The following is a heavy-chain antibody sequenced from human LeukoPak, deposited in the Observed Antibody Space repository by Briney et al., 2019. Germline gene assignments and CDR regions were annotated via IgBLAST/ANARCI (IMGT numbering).Heavy chain of an antibody. V-gene: IGHV3-53*01. CDR1: GFTVSSNY. CDR2: IYSGGSA. J-gene: IGHJ4*02. D-gene: IGHD3-22*01. Sequence: GGSLRLSCAASGFTVSSNYMSWVRQAPGKGLEWVSVIYSGGSAYYADSVKGRFTISRDNSKNTLYLQMHSLRAEDTAVYYCARDVGYYYDGSGIYWGQGTLVTVSS. CDR3: ARDVGYYYDGSGIY.